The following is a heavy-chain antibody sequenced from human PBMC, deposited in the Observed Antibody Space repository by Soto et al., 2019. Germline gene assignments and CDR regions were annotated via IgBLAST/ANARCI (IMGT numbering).Heavy chain of an antibody. CDR2: ISGGGGST. CDR1: GFTFSSDA. V-gene: IGHV3-23*01. D-gene: IGHD6-13*01. Sequence: PGGSRRLSCAACGFTFSSDAMSWVRHPPGKGLEWVSAISGGGGSTYYADSVKGLFIISRDNSKNTLYLQMNSLRAEDTAVSYCEESGPQQKRGYFQHWGRGTLVTVSS. J-gene: IGHJ1*01. CDR3: EESGPQQKRGYFQH.